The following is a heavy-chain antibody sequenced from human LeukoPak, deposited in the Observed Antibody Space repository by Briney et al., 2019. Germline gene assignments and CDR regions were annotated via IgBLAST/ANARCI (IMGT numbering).Heavy chain of an antibody. CDR3: ARAVAGYTFGY. V-gene: IGHV4-59*01. D-gene: IGHD6-19*01. CDR2: IYYSGST. Sequence: SETLSLTCTVSGGSISSSYWNWIRQPPGKGLEWIGYIYYSGSTNYNPSLKSRVTISVDTSKNQFSLKLSSVTAADTAVYYCARAVAGYTFGYWGQGTLVTVSS. CDR1: GGSISSSY. J-gene: IGHJ4*02.